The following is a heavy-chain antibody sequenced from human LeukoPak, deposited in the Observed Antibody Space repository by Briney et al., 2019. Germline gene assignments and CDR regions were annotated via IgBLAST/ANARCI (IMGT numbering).Heavy chain of an antibody. CDR2: INPNSGGT. J-gene: IGHJ4*02. V-gene: IGHV1-2*06. CDR3: ARVRERRNFDY. Sequence: ASVKVSCKASGYTFTGYYMHWVRQAPGRGLEWMGRINPNSGGTNYAQKFQGRVTMTRDTSISTAYMELSRLRSDDTAVYYCARVRERRNFDYWGQGTLVTVSS. CDR1: GYTFTGYY.